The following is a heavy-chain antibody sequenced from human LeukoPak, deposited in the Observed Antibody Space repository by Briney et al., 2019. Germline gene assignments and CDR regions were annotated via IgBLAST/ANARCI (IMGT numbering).Heavy chain of an antibody. J-gene: IGHJ4*02. V-gene: IGHV3-23*01. D-gene: IGHD3-22*01. CDR1: GFTFSSYT. CDR2: ISGTGRYT. CDR3: ARGQRTYYYDTRGGGYFDY. Sequence: PGGSLRLSCGASGFTFSSYTMTWVRQAPGKGLEGVSFISGTGRYTYYADSVRGRFSISRDNSKAKLYLQMNSLRAEDTAVYYCARGQRTYYYDTRGGGYFDYWGQGTLVTVSS.